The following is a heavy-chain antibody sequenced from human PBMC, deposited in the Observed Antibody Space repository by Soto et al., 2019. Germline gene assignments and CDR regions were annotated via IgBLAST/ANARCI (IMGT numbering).Heavy chain of an antibody. CDR3: AKGGFWVHYGMDV. CDR1: GSTFSAFC. J-gene: IGHJ6*02. V-gene: IGHV3-23*01. Sequence: EVQLLESGGALAQPGGSLRLSCAASGSTFSAFCMNWVRQAPGKGLEWVSAISRSGDITYYADSVKGRFTISRDNSKNALYLERNSLTGDDTAVYYCAKGGFWVHYGMDVWGQGTTVIVSS. D-gene: IGHD2-15*01. CDR2: ISRSGDIT.